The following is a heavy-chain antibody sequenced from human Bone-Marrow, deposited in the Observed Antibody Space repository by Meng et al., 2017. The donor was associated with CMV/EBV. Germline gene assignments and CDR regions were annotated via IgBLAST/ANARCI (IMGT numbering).Heavy chain of an antibody. CDR3: ANSREEEAGFGELFYYYGMDV. V-gene: IGHV2-5*01. J-gene: IGHJ6*02. D-gene: IGHD3-10*01. CDR1: GFSLSTSGVG. Sequence: SGPTLVKPTQTRTLTCTFSGFSLSTSGVGVGWIRQPPGKAREWLALIYWNDDKRYSPSLKSRLTITKDTSKNQVDHTMTNMDPVDTATYYCANSREEEAGFGELFYYYGMDVWGQGTTVTVSS. CDR2: IYWNDDK.